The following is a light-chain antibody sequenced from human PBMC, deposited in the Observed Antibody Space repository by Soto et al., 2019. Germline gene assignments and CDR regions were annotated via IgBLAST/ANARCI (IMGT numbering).Light chain of an antibody. CDR3: QHYDHRPLS. V-gene: IGKV1-33*01. CDR1: QDISNY. Sequence: DIQMTQSPSSLSASVGDRVTITCQASQDISNYLNWYQQKPGKAPKLLVYGASSLETGVPSRFRGSGSGRDFTFTISSLQPEDSATYYCQHYDHRPLSFGGGTKVEIK. J-gene: IGKJ4*01. CDR2: GAS.